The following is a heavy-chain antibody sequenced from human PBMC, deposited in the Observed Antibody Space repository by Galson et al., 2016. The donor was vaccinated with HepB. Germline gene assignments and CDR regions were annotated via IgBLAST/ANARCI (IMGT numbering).Heavy chain of an antibody. D-gene: IGHD3-10*01. CDR1: GFTFRNAW. CDR3: STETNYFYGSGSCGDH. CDR2: IRSKTDGGTT. Sequence: SLRLSCAASGFTFRNAWMSWVRQAPGKGLEWVGRIRSKTDGGTTDDAAPVKGRFSISRDDSKSTVYLQMDSLITEDTGVYYCSTETNYFYGSGSCGDHWGQGTLVTVSS. J-gene: IGHJ4*02. V-gene: IGHV3-15*01.